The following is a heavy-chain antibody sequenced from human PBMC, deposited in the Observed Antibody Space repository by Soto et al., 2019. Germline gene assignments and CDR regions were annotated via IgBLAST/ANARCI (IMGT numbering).Heavy chain of an antibody. J-gene: IGHJ6*02. CDR3: AKAEGRIQLWLLGYYYYGMDV. D-gene: IGHD5-18*01. Sequence: QVQLVESGGGVVQPGRSLRLSCAASGFTFSSYGMHRVRQAPGKGLEWVAVISYDGSNKYYADSVKGRFTISRDNSKSTLYLQMNSLRSEDTAVYYFAKAEGRIQLWLLGYYYYGMDVWGQWPTVTVSS. V-gene: IGHV3-30*18. CDR2: ISYDGSNK. CDR1: GFTFSSYG.